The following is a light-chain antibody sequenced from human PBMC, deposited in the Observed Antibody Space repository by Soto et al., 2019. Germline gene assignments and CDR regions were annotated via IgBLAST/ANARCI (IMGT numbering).Light chain of an antibody. Sequence: QSALTQPASVSGSPGQSITISCTGTSSDVGGYNYVSWYQQHPGKAPKLMIYDVSNRPSGVSNRFSGSKSGNTASLTISGLQAEDEADYYCRSYKSSSSRYVFGTGTKLTVL. CDR2: DVS. J-gene: IGLJ1*01. CDR3: RSYKSSSSRYV. V-gene: IGLV2-14*01. CDR1: SSDVGGYNY.